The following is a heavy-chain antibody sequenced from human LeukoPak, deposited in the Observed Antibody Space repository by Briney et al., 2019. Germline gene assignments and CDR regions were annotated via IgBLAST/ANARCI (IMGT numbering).Heavy chain of an antibody. J-gene: IGHJ4*02. CDR3: AREAGRDDILTGYYPIDY. CDR1: GGSISSYY. Sequence: SETLSLTCTVSGGSISSYYWSWIRQPAGKGLEWIGRIYTSGSTNYNPSLKSRVTMSVDTSKNQFFLKLSSVTAADTAVYYCAREAGRDDILTGYYPIDYWGQGTLVTVSS. V-gene: IGHV4-4*07. CDR2: IYTSGST. D-gene: IGHD3-9*01.